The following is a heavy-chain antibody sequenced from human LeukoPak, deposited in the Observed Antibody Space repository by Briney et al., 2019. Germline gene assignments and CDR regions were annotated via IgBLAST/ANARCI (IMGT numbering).Heavy chain of an antibody. CDR3: ANTKQFEY. D-gene: IGHD1-1*01. J-gene: IGHJ4*02. CDR1: GFTFSSYN. Sequence: GGSLRLSCAASGFTFSSYNMNWVRQALGKGLEWVSSITSSSSSIYYADSVKGRFTISRDNAKNSLYLQMNSLRAEDTAVYYCANTKQFEYWGQGTLVTVSS. CDR2: ITSSSSSI. V-gene: IGHV3-21*01.